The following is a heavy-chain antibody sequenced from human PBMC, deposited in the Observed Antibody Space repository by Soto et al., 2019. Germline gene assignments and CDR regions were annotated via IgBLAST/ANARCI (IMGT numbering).Heavy chain of an antibody. D-gene: IGHD6-19*01. CDR2: IIPLFGTA. CDR1: GGTFSTYA. CDR3: AIPKCTYSSGYYYFDF. V-gene: IGHV1-69*01. Sequence: QVQLEQSGGEVKQPGSSVRVSCKTSGGTFSTYAINWVRQAPGQGLEWMGAIIPLFGTADYSQKFQGRVTITADESTSTAYMELSSLRCDDTAVYFCAIPKCTYSSGYYYFDFWGQGTLVTVSS. J-gene: IGHJ4*02.